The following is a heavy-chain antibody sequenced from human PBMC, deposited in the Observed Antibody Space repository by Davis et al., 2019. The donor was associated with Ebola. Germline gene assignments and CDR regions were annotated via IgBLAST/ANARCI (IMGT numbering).Heavy chain of an antibody. V-gene: IGHV1-2*02. CDR1: GYTFTAYY. D-gene: IGHD3-10*01. J-gene: IGHJ6*02. CDR2: INPNTGGT. Sequence: ASVTVSCKASGYTFTAYYIHWVRQAPGQGLEWMGWINPNTGGTNYAQHFQGRATMTRDTSISTAYVQLSSLRSEDTAVFYCVRGMARGDFGLDVWVQGTTVTVSS. CDR3: VRGMARGDFGLDV.